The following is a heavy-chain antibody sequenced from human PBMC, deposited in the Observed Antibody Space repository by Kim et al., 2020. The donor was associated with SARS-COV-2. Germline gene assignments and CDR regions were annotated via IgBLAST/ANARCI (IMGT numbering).Heavy chain of an antibody. J-gene: IGHJ3*02. CDR2: ISSSSPKT. Sequence: GGSLRLSCAASGFTFSTYSMNWVRQAPGKGLEWVSSISSSSPKTYYAASVKGRCTISRDNAKNSLFLQMNSLRVDDTAVYYCAREGRGDLGEAFDIWGQGAMVTVSS. D-gene: IGHD3-16*01. V-gene: IGHV3-21*01. CDR3: AREGRGDLGEAFDI. CDR1: GFTFSTYS.